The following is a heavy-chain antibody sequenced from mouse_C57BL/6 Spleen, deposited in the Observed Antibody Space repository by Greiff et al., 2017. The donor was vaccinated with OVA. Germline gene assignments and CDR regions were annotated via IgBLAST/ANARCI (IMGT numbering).Heavy chain of an antibody. CDR3: ARSKVTTVVAPGFAY. Sequence: VQLQQSGAELVKPGASVKISCKASSYAFSSYWMNWVKQRPGKGLEWIGQIYPGDGDTNYNGKFKGKATLTADKSSSTAYMQLSSLTSEDSAVYFCARSKVTTVVAPGFAYWGQGTLVTVSA. CDR1: SYAFSSYW. D-gene: IGHD1-1*01. CDR2: IYPGDGDT. V-gene: IGHV1-80*01. J-gene: IGHJ3*01.